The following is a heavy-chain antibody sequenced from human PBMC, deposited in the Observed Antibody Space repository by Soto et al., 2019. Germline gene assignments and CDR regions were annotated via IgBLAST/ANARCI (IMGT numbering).Heavy chain of an antibody. Sequence: QVQLVQSGAEVKKPGSSVKVSCKASGGTFSGYTTSWVRQAPGQGLEWMGRIIPMFDMTNYAQKFQGRVTITADKSTSTAYMELSSLRSEDTAIYYCATTFQWESYYGMDVWGQGTPVTVSS. J-gene: IGHJ6*02. CDR2: IIPMFDMT. V-gene: IGHV1-69*02. CDR1: GGTFSGYT. D-gene: IGHD1-26*01. CDR3: ATTFQWESYYGMDV.